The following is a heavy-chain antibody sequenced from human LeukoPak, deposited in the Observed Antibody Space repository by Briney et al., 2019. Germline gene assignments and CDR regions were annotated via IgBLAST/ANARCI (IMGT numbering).Heavy chain of an antibody. D-gene: IGHD6-13*01. CDR1: GFTFSSYA. CDR3: ASRFGPGSFFDD. V-gene: IGHV3-23*01. J-gene: IGHJ4*02. CDR2: FSNSGGDT. Sequence: GGSLRLSCAASGFTFSSYAMSWVRQAPGKGLEWVSTFSNSGGDTYYADSVKGRFTISRDNSKNTLYLQMNMLRVEDTAVYYCASRFGPGSFFDDWGQVTLVTASS.